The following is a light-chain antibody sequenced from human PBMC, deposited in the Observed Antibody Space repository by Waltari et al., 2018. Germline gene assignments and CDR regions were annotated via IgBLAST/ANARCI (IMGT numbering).Light chain of an antibody. J-gene: IGKJ5*01. CDR2: GAS. Sequence: EIVMTQSPATLSVSPGERATLSCRASQSVSSNLAWYQQKPGQAPRLLIYGASTRATGIPARCRGSGSGTEFTLTISSLQSEDFAVYYCQQYNNWPRPFGQGTRLEIK. CDR1: QSVSSN. V-gene: IGKV3-15*01. CDR3: QQYNNWPRP.